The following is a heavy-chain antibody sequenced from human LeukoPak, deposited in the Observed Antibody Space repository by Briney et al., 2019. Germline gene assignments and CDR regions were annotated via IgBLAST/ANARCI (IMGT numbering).Heavy chain of an antibody. D-gene: IGHD5-12*01. Sequence: SVKVSCTASVGTFSRYAISWVRQAPGQGLEWMGGIIPIFGSANYAQKFQGRVTITADESTSTAYMEVSSLRSEDTAVYYCARAYSGYDCFDYWGQGMLVGVCS. V-gene: IGHV1-69*13. CDR2: IIPIFGSA. J-gene: IGHJ4*02. CDR1: VGTFSRYA. CDR3: ARAYSGYDCFDY.